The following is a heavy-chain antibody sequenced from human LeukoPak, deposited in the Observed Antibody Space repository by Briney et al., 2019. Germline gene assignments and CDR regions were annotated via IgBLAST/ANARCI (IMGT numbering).Heavy chain of an antibody. CDR1: GFTFSTYA. Sequence: GGSLRLSCAASGFTFSTYAVNWVRQAPGKGLEWVSTISGSGDSTYYADSVKGRFTISRDNSKNTLYLQMNSLRAEDTAVYYCAKDHSSSWYYYYYGMDVWGQGTTVTVSS. J-gene: IGHJ6*02. CDR2: ISGSGDST. V-gene: IGHV3-23*01. D-gene: IGHD6-13*01. CDR3: AKDHSSSWYYYYYGMDV.